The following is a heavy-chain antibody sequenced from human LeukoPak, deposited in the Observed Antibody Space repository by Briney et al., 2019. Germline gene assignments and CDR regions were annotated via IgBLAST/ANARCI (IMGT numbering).Heavy chain of an antibody. CDR2: ISGSGGST. CDR1: GFTFSTYA. J-gene: IGHJ4*02. CDR3: AKGGYYDFWSGYSKGVNFDY. V-gene: IGHV3-23*01. Sequence: PGGSLRLSCAASGFTFSTYAMNWVRQAPGKGLEWVSAISGSGGSTYYADSVKGRFTISRDNSKNTLYLQMNSLRAEDTAVYYCAKGGYYDFWSGYSKGVNFDYWGQGTLVTVSS. D-gene: IGHD3-3*01.